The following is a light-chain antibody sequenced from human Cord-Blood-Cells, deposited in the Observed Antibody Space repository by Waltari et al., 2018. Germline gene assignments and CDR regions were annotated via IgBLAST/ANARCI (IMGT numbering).Light chain of an antibody. Sequence: QSALTQPASVSGSPGQSITISCTGTSSDVGGYNYVFWYQQHPGKAPKLMIYDVSNRPAGCFNRFSGSKSGNTASLTISGLHAEDEADDYCSSYTSSSTWVFGGGTKLTVL. CDR1: SSDVGGYNY. V-gene: IGLV2-14*03. CDR3: SSYTSSSTWV. CDR2: DVS. J-gene: IGLJ3*02.